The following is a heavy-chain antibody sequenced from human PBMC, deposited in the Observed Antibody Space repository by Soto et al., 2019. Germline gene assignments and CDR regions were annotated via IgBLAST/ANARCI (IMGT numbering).Heavy chain of an antibody. CDR2: IYYSGST. CDR3: ARSTRIAVAAGWFDP. V-gene: IGHV4-61*01. D-gene: IGHD6-19*01. Sequence: QVQLQESGPGLVKPSETLSLTCTVSGGSVSSGSYYWSWIRQPPGKGLEWIGYIYYSGSTTYNPSLKSRVTISVDTSKNQFSLKLSSVTAADTAVYYCARSTRIAVAAGWFDPWGQGTLVTVSS. CDR1: GGSVSSGSYY. J-gene: IGHJ5*02.